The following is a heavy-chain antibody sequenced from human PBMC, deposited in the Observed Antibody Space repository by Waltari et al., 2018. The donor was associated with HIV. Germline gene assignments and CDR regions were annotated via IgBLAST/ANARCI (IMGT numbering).Heavy chain of an antibody. D-gene: IGHD4-17*01. CDR3: ARDSEASTVTLKSSL. V-gene: IGHV3-21*01. J-gene: IGHJ1*01. CDR2: ISSVSSYI. CDR1: GFSFNSYN. Sequence: LVESGGGVVKPGRSLRLSCVGSGFSFNSYNMIWVRHIPGKRLEWVASISSVSSYIYYSNSVKDRFIVARDNDKRTLYLQMNRLTVADTAIYYCARDSEASTVTLKSSLWGRGTMVTVSS.